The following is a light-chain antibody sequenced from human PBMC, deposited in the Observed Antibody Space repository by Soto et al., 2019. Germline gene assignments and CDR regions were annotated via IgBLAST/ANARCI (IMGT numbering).Light chain of an antibody. CDR2: GAS. V-gene: IGKV3-15*01. CDR1: QSVRSN. Sequence: EIVMTQSPATLSVSPGERVTLSCRASQSVRSNLAWYQQKPGQSPRLLIYGASTRATGIPARFSGGGSGTEFTLTISSLQSEDFAIYYCQQYNNWITFGQGTRLEIK. CDR3: QQYNNWIT. J-gene: IGKJ5*01.